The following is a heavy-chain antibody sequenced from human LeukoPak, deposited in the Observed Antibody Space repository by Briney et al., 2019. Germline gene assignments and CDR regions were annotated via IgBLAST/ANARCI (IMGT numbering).Heavy chain of an antibody. J-gene: IGHJ4*02. CDR1: GFTFSSYE. D-gene: IGHD3-10*01. CDR3: ARSRGSGSYSDY. CDR2: ISSSGSTI. V-gene: IGHV3-48*03. Sequence: GGSLRLSCAASGFTFSSYEMNWVRQAPGKGLEWVSYISSSGSTIYYADSVKGRFIISRDNAKNSLYLQMNSLRAEDTAVYYCARSRGSGSYSDYWGQGTLVTVSS.